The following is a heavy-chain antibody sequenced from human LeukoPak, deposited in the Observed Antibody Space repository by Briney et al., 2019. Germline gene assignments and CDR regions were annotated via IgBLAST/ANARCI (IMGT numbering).Heavy chain of an antibody. CDR3: ARGYCSGGTCYLVENWLDP. Sequence: ASVKVSCKASRYTLTAYYIYWVRQAPGQGLEWMERINPNSGGTDYAQNFQGRVTMTRDTSLSTAYMELSRLRSDETAVYYCARGYCSGGTCYLVENWLDPWGQGTLVTVSS. D-gene: IGHD2-15*01. J-gene: IGHJ5*02. CDR1: RYTLTAYY. V-gene: IGHV1-2*06. CDR2: INPNSGGT.